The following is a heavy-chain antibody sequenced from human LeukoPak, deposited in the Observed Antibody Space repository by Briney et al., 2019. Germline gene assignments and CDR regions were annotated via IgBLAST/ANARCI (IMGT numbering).Heavy chain of an antibody. V-gene: IGHV1-18*01. J-gene: IGHJ5*02. Sequence: ASVKVSCKASGYTSPNYGISWVRQAPGQGLEWMGWISAYNGNTKDVQKFQGRVTMTTDTSTNTACMELSSLRSEDTAVYYCARAIAAAGSIGFDPWGQGTLVTVSS. CDR2: ISAYNGNT. D-gene: IGHD6-13*01. CDR1: GYTSPNYG. CDR3: ARAIAAAGSIGFDP.